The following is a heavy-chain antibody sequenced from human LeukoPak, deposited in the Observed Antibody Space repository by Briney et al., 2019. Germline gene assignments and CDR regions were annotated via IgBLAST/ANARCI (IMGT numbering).Heavy chain of an antibody. V-gene: IGHV4-31*03. D-gene: IGHD4-17*01. CDR2: IYYSGST. J-gene: IGHJ4*02. Sequence: SETLSLTCTVSGGSISSGGYYWSWIRQHPGKGLEWIGYIYYSGSTYYNPSLKSRVTISVDTSKNQFSLKLSSVTAADTAVYYCARDSPYGDYVSYWGQGTLVTVSS. CDR1: GGSISSGGYY. CDR3: ARDSPYGDYVSY.